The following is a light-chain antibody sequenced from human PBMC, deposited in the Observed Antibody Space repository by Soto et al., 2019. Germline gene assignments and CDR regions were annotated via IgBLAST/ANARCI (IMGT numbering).Light chain of an antibody. CDR1: QGITNR. CDR2: EAS. Sequence: DIQMTQSPSSVSASVGDRVTITCRASQGITNRLAWYQQKPGKAPKLLIYEASSLQSGVPSRISGSGSGTDFTRTISRLQPEDFATYYCQQANSFPIAFGQGTRLEIK. CDR3: QQANSFPIA. J-gene: IGKJ5*01. V-gene: IGKV1D-12*01.